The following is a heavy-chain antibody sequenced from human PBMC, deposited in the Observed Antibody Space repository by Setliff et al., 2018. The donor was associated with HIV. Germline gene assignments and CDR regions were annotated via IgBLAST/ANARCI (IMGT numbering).Heavy chain of an antibody. CDR3: ARVWDYDILTGYSFDAFDI. Sequence: GASVKVSCKASGYTFTGYAMNWVRQAPGQGLEWMGWINTNTGNPTYAQGFTGRFVFSLDTSVSTAYLQISSLKAEDTAVYYCARVWDYDILTGYSFDAFDIWGQGTMVTVSS. D-gene: IGHD3-9*01. CDR2: INTNTGNP. CDR1: GYTFTGYA. V-gene: IGHV7-4-1*02. J-gene: IGHJ3*02.